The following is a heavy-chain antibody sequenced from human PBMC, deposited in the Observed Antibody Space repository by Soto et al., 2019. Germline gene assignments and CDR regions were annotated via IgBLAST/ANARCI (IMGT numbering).Heavy chain of an antibody. V-gene: IGHV1-69*13. Sequence: SVKVSCKASGGTFSSYAISWVRQAPGQGLEWMGGIIPIFGTANYAQKFQGRVTITADESTSTAYMELSSLRSEDTAVYYCARDRSGYCYNYGMDVWGQGTTVTVSS. CDR1: GGTFSSYA. J-gene: IGHJ6*02. CDR3: ARDRSGYCYNYGMDV. D-gene: IGHD5-12*01. CDR2: IIPIFGTA.